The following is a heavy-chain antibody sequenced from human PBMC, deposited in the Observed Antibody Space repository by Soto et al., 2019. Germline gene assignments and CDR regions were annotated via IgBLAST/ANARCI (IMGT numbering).Heavy chain of an antibody. J-gene: IGHJ5*02. CDR1: FTFSMYS. Sequence: EVQVVESGGGLVQPGGSLRLSCSFTFSMYSMNWVRQAPGKGLEWVASISSGGSYIKYADSVKGRFTISRDNAKNSVSLQMNSLRGEDTAVYFCTRDQGGSYDSWFDPWGQGTLVTVSS. V-gene: IGHV3-21*01. D-gene: IGHD1-26*01. CDR3: TRDQGGSYDSWFDP. CDR2: ISSGGSYI.